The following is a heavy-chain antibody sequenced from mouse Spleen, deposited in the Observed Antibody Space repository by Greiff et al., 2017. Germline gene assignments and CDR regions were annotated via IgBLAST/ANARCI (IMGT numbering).Heavy chain of an antibody. CDR3: TTRFAY. J-gene: IGHJ3*01. CDR2: IDPENGDT. Sequence: EVMLVESGAELVRPGASVKLSCTASGFNIKDDYMHWVKQRPEQGLEWIGWIDPENGDTEYASKFQGKATITADTSSNTAYLQLSSLTSEDTAVYYCTTRFAYWGQGTLVTVSA. V-gene: IGHV14-4*01. CDR1: GFNIKDDY.